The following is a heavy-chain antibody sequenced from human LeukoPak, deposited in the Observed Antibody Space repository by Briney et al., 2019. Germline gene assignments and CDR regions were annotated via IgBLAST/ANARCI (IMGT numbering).Heavy chain of an antibody. CDR3: AKNSWFGEP. V-gene: IGHV3-48*04. Sequence: GGSLRLSCAASGFTFSSSAMSWVRQAPGKGLEWVSYISSSGSTIYYADSVKGRFTISRDNAKNSLYLQMNSLRAEDTAVYYCAKNSWFGEPWGQGTLVTVSS. J-gene: IGHJ4*02. CDR2: ISSSGSTI. CDR1: GFTFSSSA. D-gene: IGHD3-10*01.